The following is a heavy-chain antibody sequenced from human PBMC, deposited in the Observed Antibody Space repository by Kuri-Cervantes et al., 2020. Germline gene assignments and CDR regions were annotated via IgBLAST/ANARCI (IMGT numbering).Heavy chain of an antibody. D-gene: IGHD2-15*01. CDR3: AREYCSASSCYSGIGDY. J-gene: IGHJ4*02. CDR1: GFTFSSHS. V-gene: IGHV3-21*04. CDR2: ISSSSSYI. Sequence: ETLSLTCAASGFTFSSHSMNWVRQAPGKGLEWVSSISSSSSYIYYADSVKGRFAISRDNAKNSLFLQMNSLRAEDTAVYFCAREYCSASSCYSGIGDYWGQGTLVTVSS.